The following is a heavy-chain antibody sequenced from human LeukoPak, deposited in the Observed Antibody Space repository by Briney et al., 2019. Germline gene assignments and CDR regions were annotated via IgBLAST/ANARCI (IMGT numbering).Heavy chain of an antibody. CDR3: ARESGGFFRYYYYGMDV. J-gene: IGHJ6*04. V-gene: IGHV4-4*02. Sequence: SETLPLTCAVSGGSISSSNWWSWVRQPPGKGLEWIGEIYHSGSTNYNPSLKSRVTISVDKSKNQFSLKLSSVTAADTAVYYCARESGGFFRYYYYGMDVWGKGTTVTVSS. CDR2: IYHSGST. D-gene: IGHD3-3*01. CDR1: GGSISSSNW.